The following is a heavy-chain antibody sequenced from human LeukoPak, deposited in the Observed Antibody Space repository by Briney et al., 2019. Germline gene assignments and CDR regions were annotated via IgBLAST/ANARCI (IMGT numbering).Heavy chain of an antibody. D-gene: IGHD6-19*01. Sequence: GGSLRLSCAASGFTFSSYAMSRVRQAPGKGLEWVSYISGSGGTTSYADSVKGRVTISRDNSKNTLYLQMNSLRAEDTAVYYCAKRDSSGSLPRLFDYWGQGTLVTVSS. CDR2: ISGSGGTT. V-gene: IGHV3-23*01. CDR3: AKRDSSGSLPRLFDY. CDR1: GFTFSSYA. J-gene: IGHJ4*02.